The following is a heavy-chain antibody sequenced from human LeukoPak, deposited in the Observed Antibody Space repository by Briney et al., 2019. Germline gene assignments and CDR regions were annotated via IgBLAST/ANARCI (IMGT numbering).Heavy chain of an antibody. J-gene: IGHJ4*02. CDR3: ARGLFQWPARIDY. CDR1: GGSINNYC. CDR2: FDNSGST. Sequence: SETLFLTCTVSGGSINNYCWSWIRQPPGKGLEWIGFFDNSGSTNYNPSLKSRVTISVDTSKNQVSLKLKSVTAADTAVYYCARGLFQWPARIDYWGQGTLVTVSS. V-gene: IGHV4-4*08. D-gene: IGHD6-19*01.